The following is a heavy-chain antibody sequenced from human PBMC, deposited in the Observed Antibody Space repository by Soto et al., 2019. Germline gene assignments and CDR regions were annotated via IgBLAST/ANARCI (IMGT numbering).Heavy chain of an antibody. J-gene: IGHJ6*02. CDR3: ATDQSGEWELRDFYYGMDV. D-gene: IGHD1-26*01. Sequence: ASVKVSCKVSGYTLTELSMHWVRQAPGKGLEWMGGFDPEDGETIYAQKFQGRVTMTEDTSTDTAYMELSSLRSEDTAVYYCATDQSGEWELRDFYYGMDVWRQGTTVTVSS. CDR2: FDPEDGET. CDR1: GYTLTELS. V-gene: IGHV1-24*01.